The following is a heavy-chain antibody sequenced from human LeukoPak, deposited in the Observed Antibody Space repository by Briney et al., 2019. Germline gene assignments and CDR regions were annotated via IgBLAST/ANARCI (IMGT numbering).Heavy chain of an antibody. V-gene: IGHV3-23*01. CDR1: GFTFSSYA. J-gene: IGHJ4*02. CDR3: ARGDSSGYYLSFFDS. Sequence: GGSLRLSCAASGFTFSSYAMSWVRQAPGKGLEWVSAISDGGGSTYYADSVKGRFTISRDNSKNTLYLQMNSLRAEDTAVYYCARGDSSGYYLSFFDSWGQGTLVTVSS. D-gene: IGHD3-22*01. CDR2: ISDGGGST.